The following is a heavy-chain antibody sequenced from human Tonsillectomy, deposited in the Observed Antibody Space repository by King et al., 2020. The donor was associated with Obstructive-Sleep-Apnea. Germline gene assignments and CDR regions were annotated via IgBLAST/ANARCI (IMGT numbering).Heavy chain of an antibody. J-gene: IGHJ5*02. CDR2: IYYSGST. Sequence: QLQESGPGLVKPSETLSLTCTVSGGSISSSSYYWGWIRQPPGKGLEWIGSIYYSGSTYYNPSLKSRVTISVDTSKNQFSLKLSSVTAADTAVYYCGASDKAMVSGNWFDPWGQGTLVTVSS. D-gene: IGHD5-18*01. V-gene: IGHV4-39*07. CDR3: GASDKAMVSGNWFDP. CDR1: GGSISSSSYY.